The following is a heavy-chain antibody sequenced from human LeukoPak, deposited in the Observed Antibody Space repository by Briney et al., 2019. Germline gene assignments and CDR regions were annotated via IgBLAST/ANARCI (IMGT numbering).Heavy chain of an antibody. CDR1: GGTFSSYA. CDR3: ARDRTDYSNLYYGMNV. V-gene: IGHV1-69*04. J-gene: IGHJ6*02. CDR2: IIPIFGIA. D-gene: IGHD4-11*01. Sequence: SVKVSCKASGGTFSSYAISWVRQAPGQGLEWMGRIIPIFGIASYAQKFQGRVTITADKSTSTAYMELSSLRSEDTAVYYCARDRTDYSNLYYGMNVWGQGTTVTVSS.